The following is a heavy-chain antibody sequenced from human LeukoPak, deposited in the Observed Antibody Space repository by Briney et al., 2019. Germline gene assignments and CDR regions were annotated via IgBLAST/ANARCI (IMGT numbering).Heavy chain of an antibody. Sequence: GRSLRLSCAASGFTVSHNYMSWVRQAPGKGLEWVPVIYSGGSTYYADSVKGRFTISRDNSKNTLYLQVNSLRVEDTAVYYCASFSLEWFTFDYWGQGTLVTVSS. CDR3: ASFSLEWFTFDY. V-gene: IGHV3-53*01. J-gene: IGHJ4*02. CDR2: IYSGGST. CDR1: GFTVSHNY. D-gene: IGHD3-3*01.